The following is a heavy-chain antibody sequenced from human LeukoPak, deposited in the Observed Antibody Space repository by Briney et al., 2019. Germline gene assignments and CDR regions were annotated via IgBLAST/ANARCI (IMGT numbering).Heavy chain of an antibody. CDR1: GYTFTSYA. CDR3: ARPFSSSNAFDI. D-gene: IGHD6-6*01. J-gene: IGHJ3*02. CDR2: INPNSGGT. Sequence: GASVKVSCKASGYTFTSYAMHWVRQAPGQGLEWMGWINPNSGGTNYAQKFQGRVTMTRDTSISTAYMELSRLRSDDTAVYYCARPFSSSNAFDIWGQGTMVTVSS. V-gene: IGHV1-2*02.